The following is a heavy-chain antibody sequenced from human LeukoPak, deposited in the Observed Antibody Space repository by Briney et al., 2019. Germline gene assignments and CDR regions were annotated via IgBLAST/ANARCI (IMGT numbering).Heavy chain of an antibody. V-gene: IGHV3-23*01. CDR2: ISGSGGST. Sequence: GGPLRLSCAASGFTFSSYAMSWVRQAPGKGLEWVSAISGSGGSTYYADSVKDRFTISRDNSKNTLYLQMNSLRAEDTAVYYCAKDFGYSYGYDYWGQGTLVTVSS. J-gene: IGHJ4*02. CDR1: GFTFSSYA. CDR3: AKDFGYSYGYDY. D-gene: IGHD5-18*01.